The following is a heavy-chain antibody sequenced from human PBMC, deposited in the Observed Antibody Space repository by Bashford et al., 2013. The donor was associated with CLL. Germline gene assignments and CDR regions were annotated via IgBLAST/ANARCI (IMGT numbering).Heavy chain of an antibody. CDR3: SRGSYGSWSGYSPNKGYGMDV. D-gene: IGHD3-3*01. CDR2: VNPSDGGT. V-gene: IGHV1-46*03. CDR1: GYTFTSHY. Sequence: ASVKVSCKASGYTFTSHYMHWVRQAPGQGLVWMGKVNPSDGGTSYAQEFQGRVTMTRDTSTSTLYMELSSLRSADTAVYYCSRGSYGSWSGYSPNKGYGMDVWAEGPTVTVSS. J-gene: IGHJ6*04.